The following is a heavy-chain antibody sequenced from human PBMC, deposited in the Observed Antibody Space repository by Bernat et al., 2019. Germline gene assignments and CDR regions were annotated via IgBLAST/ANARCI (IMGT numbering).Heavy chain of an antibody. Sequence: EVQLLESGGGLVQPGGSLRLSCVASGFSFSTYWMHWVRQLPGKGLVWVSRITRDGSSTTYADSVKGRFTISRDNAKNTLYLQMNSLRAEDTAVYYCARIRPSYYYYGLDVWGQGTTVTVAS. CDR1: GFSFSTYW. CDR3: ARIRPSYYYYGLDV. V-gene: IGHV3-74*01. CDR2: ITRDGSST. J-gene: IGHJ6*02.